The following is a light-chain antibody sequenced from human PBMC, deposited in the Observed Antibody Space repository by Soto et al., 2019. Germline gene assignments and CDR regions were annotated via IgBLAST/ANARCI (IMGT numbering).Light chain of an antibody. CDR2: KAS. CDR3: HQYYAYSPT. V-gene: IGKV1-5*03. CDR1: QSISTW. J-gene: IGKJ1*01. Sequence: DIQMTQSPSSLSASVGDRVTITCRASQSISTWLAWYQQKPGKAPKLLIYKASNLENGVPSRFSGSGSGTEFALTISSLQPDDFATYYCHQYYAYSPTFGQGTKVEIK.